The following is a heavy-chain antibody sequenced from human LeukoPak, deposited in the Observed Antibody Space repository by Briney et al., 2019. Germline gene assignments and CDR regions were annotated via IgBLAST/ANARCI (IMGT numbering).Heavy chain of an antibody. Sequence: GGSLRRSCAASGFTCSSYAMSWVRQAPGKGREWGSAISGSGGSTYYADSVKGRFTISRDNSKNTLYLQMNSLRAEDTAVYYCAKGSRYSGSYYFDSWGQGTLVTVSS. D-gene: IGHD1-26*01. J-gene: IGHJ4*02. CDR2: ISGSGGST. V-gene: IGHV3-23*01. CDR3: AKGSRYSGSYYFDS. CDR1: GFTCSSYA.